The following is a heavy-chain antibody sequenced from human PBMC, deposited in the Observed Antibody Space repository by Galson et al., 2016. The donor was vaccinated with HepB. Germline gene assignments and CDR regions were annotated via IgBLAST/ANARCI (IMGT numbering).Heavy chain of an antibody. D-gene: IGHD1-26*01. CDR3: ARDSGGYYAKPSFFDS. V-gene: IGHV1-18*01. Sequence: SVKVSCKASGYTFTSYGVSWVRQAPGQGLEWMGWISAFSGVTRYAKKLQGRITMTTDTSLGTAYMELGNLISDDTAVYYCARDSGGYYAKPSFFDSWGQGTLVTVSS. CDR2: ISAFSGVT. CDR1: GYTFTSYG. J-gene: IGHJ4*02.